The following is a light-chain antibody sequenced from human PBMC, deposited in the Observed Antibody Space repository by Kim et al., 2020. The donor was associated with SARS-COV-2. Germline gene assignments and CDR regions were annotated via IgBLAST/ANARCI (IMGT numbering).Light chain of an antibody. V-gene: IGKV1-5*01. CDR2: DAS. CDR1: QSISSW. Sequence: DIQMTQSPSTLSASVGDRVTITCRASQSISSWLAWYQQKLGKAPKLLIYDASRLESGVPSRFSGSGSGTEFTLTISSLQPDDFATYYCQQYKTYRTFGQGTKVDIK. CDR3: QQYKTYRT. J-gene: IGKJ1*01.